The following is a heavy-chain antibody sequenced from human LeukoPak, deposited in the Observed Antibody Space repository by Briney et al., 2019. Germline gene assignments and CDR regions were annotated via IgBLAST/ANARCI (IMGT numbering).Heavy chain of an antibody. J-gene: IGHJ4*02. CDR1: GFRFSSKW. V-gene: IGHV3-7*01. CDR3: ARVIVGFWSGYADY. Sequence: GGSLRLSCAASGFRFSSKWMSWVRQAPGKGLEWVANIKQDGSEKFYVDSVKGRFTISRDNAKNSLYLQMNSLRAEDTAVYYCARVIVGFWSGYADYWGQGTLVTVSS. D-gene: IGHD3-3*01. CDR2: IKQDGSEK.